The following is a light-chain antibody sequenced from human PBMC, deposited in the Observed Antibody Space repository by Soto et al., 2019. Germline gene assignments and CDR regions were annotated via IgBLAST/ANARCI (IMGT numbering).Light chain of an antibody. V-gene: IGKV1-39*01. J-gene: IGKJ4*01. CDR1: QSISSY. CDR3: QQSYSTPQT. CDR2: TTS. Sequence: DIQMTQSPSSLSASVGDRFTMTCGASQSISSYLNWYQQKPGKAPKLLIHTTSSLQSGVPSRFSASGTGTDFTLTISSLQPEDFATYYCQQSYSTPQTFGGGTKVDIK.